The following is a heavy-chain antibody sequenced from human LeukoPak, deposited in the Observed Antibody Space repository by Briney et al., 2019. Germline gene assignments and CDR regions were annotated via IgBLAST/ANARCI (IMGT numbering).Heavy chain of an antibody. Sequence: GASVKVSSKAAGYTLTSYGINWVRQAPGQGLEWMGWISAYNGNTNYAQKFQGRVTMTTDTSTSTAYMELRSLKSDDTAFYYCARDVYYDSSGTYQHWGQGYLVTVSS. CDR1: GYTLTSYG. V-gene: IGHV1-18*01. J-gene: IGHJ1*01. CDR3: ARDVYYDSSGTYQH. D-gene: IGHD3-22*01. CDR2: ISAYNGNT.